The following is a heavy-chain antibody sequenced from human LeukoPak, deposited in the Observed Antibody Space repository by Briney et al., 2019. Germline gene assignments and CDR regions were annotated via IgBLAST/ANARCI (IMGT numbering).Heavy chain of an antibody. J-gene: IGHJ6*03. Sequence: GGSLRLSCAASGFTFSSYSMNWVRQAPGKGLEWVSSISSSSSYIYYADSVKGRFTISRDNAKNSLCLQMNSLRAEDTAVYYCARAYCSSTSCYSRSYMDVWGKGTTVTVSS. CDR1: GFTFSSYS. CDR3: ARAYCSSTSCYSRSYMDV. D-gene: IGHD2-2*01. V-gene: IGHV3-21*01. CDR2: ISSSSSYI.